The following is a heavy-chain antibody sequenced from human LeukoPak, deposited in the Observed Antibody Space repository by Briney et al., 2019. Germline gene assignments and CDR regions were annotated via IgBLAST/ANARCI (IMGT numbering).Heavy chain of an antibody. V-gene: IGHV3-48*01. D-gene: IGHD4-23*01. CDR3: ARDPMYNGGNSGAFDF. CDR1: GFTFSTYN. Sequence: GGSLRLSCAASGFTFSTYNMNWVRQAPGKGLEWVSYITTGSGTIYYADSVKGRFTISRDNAKNSLYLQMNSLRAEDTAVYYCARDPMYNGGNSGAFDFWGQGTLVTVSS. CDR2: ITTGSGTI. J-gene: IGHJ3*01.